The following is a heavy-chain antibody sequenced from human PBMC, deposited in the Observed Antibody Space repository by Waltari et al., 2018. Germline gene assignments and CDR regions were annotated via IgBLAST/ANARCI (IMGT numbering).Heavy chain of an antibody. D-gene: IGHD2-2*01. CDR2: IYYSGST. CDR1: GGSISSYY. Sequence: QVQLQESGPGLVKPSETLSLTCTVSGGSISSYYWSWIRQPPGKGLEWIGYIYYSGSTNYNPSLKSRVTISVDTSKNQFSLKLSSVTAADTAVYYCARFVSSACSSTSCYYWYFDLWGRGTLVTVSS. V-gene: IGHV4-59*01. J-gene: IGHJ2*01. CDR3: ARFVSSACSSTSCYYWYFDL.